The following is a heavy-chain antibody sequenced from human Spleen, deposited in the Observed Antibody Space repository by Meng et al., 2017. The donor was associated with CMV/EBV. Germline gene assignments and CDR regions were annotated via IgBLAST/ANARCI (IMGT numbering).Heavy chain of an antibody. CDR1: YFFTGYY. CDR3: AKTLRRFGSSWYGSFDY. D-gene: IGHD6-13*01. Sequence: YFFTGYYMYWVRQAPGQGLEWMGWINPTSGGTNYAQKFQGRVTMTRDTSNSTVYMELSRLTSDDSAIYYCAKTLRRFGSSWYGSFDYWGQGTLVTVSS. CDR2: INPTSGGT. J-gene: IGHJ4*02. V-gene: IGHV1-2*02.